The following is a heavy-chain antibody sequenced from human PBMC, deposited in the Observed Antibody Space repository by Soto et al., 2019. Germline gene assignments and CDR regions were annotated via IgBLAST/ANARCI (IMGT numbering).Heavy chain of an antibody. V-gene: IGHV3-23*01. CDR2: ISASGDNS. CDR3: ADGGEWSFNFVY. J-gene: IGHJ4*02. Sequence: GGSLRRSCAASGFTFSTYAMSWVRQAPGKGLEWVAGISASGDNSYYADSVKGRFTISRDNSKGTLYLHMNNLRAEDTAVYHCADGGEWSFNFVYWGQGTLVTVSS. CDR1: GFTFSTYA. D-gene: IGHD3-3*01.